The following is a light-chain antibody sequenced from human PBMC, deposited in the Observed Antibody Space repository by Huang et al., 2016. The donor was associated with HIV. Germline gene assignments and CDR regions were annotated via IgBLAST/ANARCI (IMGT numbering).Light chain of an antibody. V-gene: IGKV3-15*01. J-gene: IGKJ1*01. CDR1: QNVNRN. CDR2: GAS. CDR3: QHYNNWPPWT. Sequence: DIVMTQSPATLSVSLGERVILSCRASQNVNRNVAWYQPKPGQVPRLVIHGASTRATGVSDRCRGSGSGTEFTLTISSLQAEDFALYYCQHYNNWPPWTFGQGTKLEIK.